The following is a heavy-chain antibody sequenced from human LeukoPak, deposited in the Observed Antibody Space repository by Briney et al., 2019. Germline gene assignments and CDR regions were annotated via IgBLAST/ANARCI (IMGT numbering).Heavy chain of an antibody. CDR2: ISGSGGST. CDR1: GFRFRTYA. CDR3: ARGYDILTGYPYYFDY. J-gene: IGHJ4*02. D-gene: IGHD3-9*01. Sequence: PGGSLRLSCAASGFRFRTYAMSWVRQASGKGLEWVSAISGSGGSTYYADSVKGRFTISRDNSKNTLYLQMNSLRAEDTAVYYCARGYDILTGYPYYFDYWGQGTLVTVSS. V-gene: IGHV3-23*01.